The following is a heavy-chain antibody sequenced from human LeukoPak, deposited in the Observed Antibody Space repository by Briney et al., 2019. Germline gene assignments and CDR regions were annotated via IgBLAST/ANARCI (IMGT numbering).Heavy chain of an antibody. CDR1: GFTFGDYA. J-gene: IGHJ6*02. CDR3: TGYCSSTSCQRDYYYYYGMDV. D-gene: IGHD2-2*01. V-gene: IGHV3-49*03. CDR2: IRSKAYGGTT. Sequence: GGSLRLSRTASGFTFGDYAMSWFRQAPGKGLEWVGFIRSKAYGGTTEYAASVKGRFTISRDDSKSIAYLQMNSLKTEDTAVYYCTGYCSSTSCQRDYYYYYGMDVWGQGTSVTVSS.